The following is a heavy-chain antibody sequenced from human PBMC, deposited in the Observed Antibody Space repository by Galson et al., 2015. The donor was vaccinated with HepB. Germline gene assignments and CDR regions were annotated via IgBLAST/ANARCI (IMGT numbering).Heavy chain of an antibody. D-gene: IGHD2-2*01. CDR2: TYFRPKWYY. J-gene: IGHJ4*02. CDR3: AGAGYCRSTYCFFAY. CDR1: GDSVSGNIVS. V-gene: IGHV6-1*01. Sequence: CAISGDSVSGNIVSWNWIRQSPSRGLEWLGRTYFRPKWYYDYAVSVKSRITINPDTSENQFSLQLHSVTPEDTAVYYCAGAGYCRSTYCFFAYWGQGTLVTVSS.